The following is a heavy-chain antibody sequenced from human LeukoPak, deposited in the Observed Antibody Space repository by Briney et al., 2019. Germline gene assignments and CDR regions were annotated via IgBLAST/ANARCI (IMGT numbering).Heavy chain of an antibody. D-gene: IGHD1-1*01. CDR2: IYYSGST. Sequence: SETLSLTCAVYGGSFSGYYWSWIRQPPGKGLEWIGSIYYSGSTYYNPSLKSRVTISVDTSKNQFSLKLSSVTAADTAVYCCARQLGPNDYWGQGTLVTVSS. CDR3: ARQLGPNDY. CDR1: GGSFSGYY. V-gene: IGHV4-34*01. J-gene: IGHJ4*02.